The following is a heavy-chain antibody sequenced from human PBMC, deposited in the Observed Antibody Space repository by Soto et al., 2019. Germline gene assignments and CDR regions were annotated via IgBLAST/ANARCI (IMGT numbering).Heavy chain of an antibody. CDR2: TTGSGGTA. D-gene: IGHD5-12*01. Sequence: EVQLLESGGGLVQPGWSLRLSCAASILSFDIYAMSWVRQAPGKGLEWVSATTGSGGTAYYAGSVKGRFTISRDNSKNTLYLHMDSLRADDTAVYYCAKHSGYDHYYGMDVWGQGTTVTVSS. J-gene: IGHJ6*02. CDR3: AKHSGYDHYYGMDV. CDR1: ILSFDIYA. V-gene: IGHV3-23*01.